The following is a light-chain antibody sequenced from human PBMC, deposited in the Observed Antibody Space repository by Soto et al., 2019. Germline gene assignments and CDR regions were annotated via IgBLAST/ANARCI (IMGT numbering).Light chain of an antibody. Sequence: EIVLTQSPATLSLSPGERATLSCRASQSVSSYLAWYQQKPGQAPRLLIYDASNRATGIPARFSGSGSGTDFTLTISSLEPEDFASYYCQQLDRYPFTFGGGTKVDIK. J-gene: IGKJ4*01. CDR1: QSVSSY. CDR2: DAS. V-gene: IGKV3-11*01. CDR3: QQLDRYPFT.